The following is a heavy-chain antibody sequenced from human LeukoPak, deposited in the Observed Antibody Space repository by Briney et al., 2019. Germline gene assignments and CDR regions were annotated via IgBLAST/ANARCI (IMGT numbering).Heavy chain of an antibody. CDR3: ARGGGLDV. J-gene: IGHJ6*02. Sequence: PGGSLRLSCEASGFTFSSYWMNWVRQAPGKGLEWVANIRQDGSEKRYVDSVKGRFSISRDNAKNSLYLQMSNLRAEDTAVYFCARGGGLDVWGQGATVTVSS. CDR2: IRQDGSEK. D-gene: IGHD3-16*01. CDR1: GFTFSSYW. V-gene: IGHV3-7*03.